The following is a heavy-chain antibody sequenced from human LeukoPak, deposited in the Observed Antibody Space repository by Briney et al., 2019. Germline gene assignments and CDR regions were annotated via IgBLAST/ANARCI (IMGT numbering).Heavy chain of an antibody. CDR1: GFTFSSYA. D-gene: IGHD3-10*01. J-gene: IGHJ4*02. CDR2: IRYDGSNK. Sequence: GGSLRLSCSASGFTFSSYAMHWVRQAPGKGLEWVAFIRYDGSNKYNAHSVKGRFTISRDNSKNTLYLQMNSLRAEDTAVYYCAKDKTDYYGSGSYYYFDFWGQGTLVTVSS. CDR3: AKDKTDYYGSGSYYYFDF. V-gene: IGHV3-30*02.